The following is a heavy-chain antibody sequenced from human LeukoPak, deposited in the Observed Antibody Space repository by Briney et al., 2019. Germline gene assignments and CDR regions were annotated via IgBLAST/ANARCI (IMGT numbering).Heavy chain of an antibody. CDR2: IYRSGNT. Sequence: SETLSLTCSVSDYSITRDYYWGWIRQSPGKGLEWIGSIYRSGNTYYNPSLKSRVTISIDMSRNLFSLKLTSVAAADTAVYYCARHMVTKGYFDLWGRGTLVTVSS. CDR1: DYSITRDYY. V-gene: IGHV4-38-2*02. D-gene: IGHD2-21*02. J-gene: IGHJ2*01. CDR3: ARHMVTKGYFDL.